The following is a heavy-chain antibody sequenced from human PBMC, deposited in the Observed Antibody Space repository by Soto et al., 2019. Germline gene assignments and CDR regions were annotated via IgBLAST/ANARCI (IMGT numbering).Heavy chain of an antibody. V-gene: IGHV3-23*01. J-gene: IGHJ4*02. CDR2: TSDSGGRT. D-gene: IGHD2-8*01. CDR1: GFTFSRYV. Sequence: GGSLRLSCAASGFTFSRYVMSWVRQAPGKGLKWVSSTSDSGGRTDYADSVKGRFTVSRDNSENTLYLQMNSLRADDTAVYYCAKALLSTNGGTSFDYWGQGALVTVSS. CDR3: AKALLSTNGGTSFDY.